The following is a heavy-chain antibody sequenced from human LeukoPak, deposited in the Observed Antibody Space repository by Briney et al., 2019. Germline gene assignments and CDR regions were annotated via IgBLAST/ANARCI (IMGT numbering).Heavy chain of an antibody. V-gene: IGHV1-69*13. CDR3: ARSDRDIVVVPAAMGAYYYYYGMDV. CDR2: IIPIFGTA. CDR1: GGTFSSYA. Sequence: SVKVSCKASGGTFSSYAISWVRQAPGQGLEWMGGIIPIFGTANYAQKFQGRVTITADESTSTAYMELSSLRSEDTAVYYCARSDRDIVVVPAAMGAYYYYYGMDVWGQGTTVTISS. D-gene: IGHD2-2*01. J-gene: IGHJ6*02.